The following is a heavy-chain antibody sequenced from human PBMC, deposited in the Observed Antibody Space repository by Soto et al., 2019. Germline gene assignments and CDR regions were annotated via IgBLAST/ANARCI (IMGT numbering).Heavy chain of an antibody. D-gene: IGHD3-10*01. Sequence: SETLSLTCAVSGGSISSSNWWSWVRPPPGKGLEWIGEIYHSGSTNYNPSLKSRVTISVDKSKNQFSLKLSSVTAADTAVYYCARTVLLWFGEISYYGMDVWGQGTTVTVSS. J-gene: IGHJ6*02. CDR3: ARTVLLWFGEISYYGMDV. V-gene: IGHV4-4*02. CDR2: IYHSGST. CDR1: GGSISSSNW.